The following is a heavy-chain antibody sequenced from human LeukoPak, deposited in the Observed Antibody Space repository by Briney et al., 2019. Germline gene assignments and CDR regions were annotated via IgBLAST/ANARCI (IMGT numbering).Heavy chain of an antibody. Sequence: GGSLRLSCAASGFTFSTNYMSWVRQAPGKGLEWVSVIYSGGTTYYADSVKGRFTISRDNSKNTLYLQMNSLRAEDTAVYYCARDLGAYCGGDCYDYWGQGTLVTVSS. J-gene: IGHJ4*02. CDR1: GFTFSTNY. CDR2: IYSGGTT. D-gene: IGHD2-21*01. V-gene: IGHV3-66*01. CDR3: ARDLGAYCGGDCYDY.